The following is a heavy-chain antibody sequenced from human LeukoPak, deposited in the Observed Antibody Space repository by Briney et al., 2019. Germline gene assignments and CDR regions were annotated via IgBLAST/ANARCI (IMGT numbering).Heavy chain of an antibody. CDR1: GGSISSSSYY. V-gene: IGHV4-39*01. CDR3: ASRSSWYGGAWFDY. Sequence: SETLSLTCTVSGGSISSSSYYWGWIRQPPGKGLEWIGSIYYSGSTYYNPSLKSRVIISVDTSKNRFSLKLSSVTAADTAVYYCASRSSWYGGAWFDYWGQGTLVTVSS. J-gene: IGHJ4*02. CDR2: IYYSGST. D-gene: IGHD6-13*01.